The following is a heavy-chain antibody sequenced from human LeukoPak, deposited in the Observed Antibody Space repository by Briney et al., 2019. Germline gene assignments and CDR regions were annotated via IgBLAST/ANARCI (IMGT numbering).Heavy chain of an antibody. J-gene: IGHJ4*02. V-gene: IGHV4-31*03. Sequence: PSQTLSLTCTVSGGSISSGGYYWSWIRQHPGKGLEWIGYIYYSGSTYYNPSLKSRVTISVDTSKNQFSLKLSSVTAADTAVYYCAREGLGYCSSTSCSEYYFDYWGQGTLVIVSS. D-gene: IGHD2-2*01. CDR3: AREGLGYCSSTSCSEYYFDY. CDR2: IYYSGST. CDR1: GGSISSGGYY.